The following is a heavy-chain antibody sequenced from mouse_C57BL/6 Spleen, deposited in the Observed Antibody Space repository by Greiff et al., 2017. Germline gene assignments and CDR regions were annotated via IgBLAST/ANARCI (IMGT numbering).Heavy chain of an antibody. CDR2: IYPGSGNT. CDR1: GYTFTDYY. J-gene: IGHJ2*01. V-gene: IGHV1-76*01. D-gene: IGHD1-1*01. CDR3: ARSENHYEGVFDY. Sequence: VQLQQSGAELVRPGASVKLSCKASGYTFTDYYINWVKQRPGQGLEWIARIYPGSGNTYYNEKFKGKATLTAEKSSSTAYMQHSSLTSEDSAVYFCARSENHYEGVFDYWGQGTTLTVSS.